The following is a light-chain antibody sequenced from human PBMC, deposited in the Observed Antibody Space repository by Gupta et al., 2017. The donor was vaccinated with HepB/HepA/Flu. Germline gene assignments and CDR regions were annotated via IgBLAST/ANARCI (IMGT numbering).Light chain of an antibody. V-gene: IGKV3-15*01. CDR2: GAS. Sequence: EIVMTQSPATLSVSPGERATLSCRASQSISSNLAWYQQKPGQAPRLLIYGASTSATGAPVRFSGGGAVRQFTLTRSSPQSEVCDVYSMQDDSNLVTFGRGTKVEIK. CDR3: QDDSNLVT. J-gene: IGKJ1*01. CDR1: QSISSN.